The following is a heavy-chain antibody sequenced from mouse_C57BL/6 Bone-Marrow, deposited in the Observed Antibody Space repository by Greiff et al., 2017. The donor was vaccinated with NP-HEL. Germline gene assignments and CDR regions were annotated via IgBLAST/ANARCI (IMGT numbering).Heavy chain of an antibody. CDR2: INPSSGYP. Sequence: QVQLQQSGAELARPGASVKMSCKASGYTFTSYTMHWVKQRPGQGLEWIGYINPSSGYPKYNQKFKDKATLTADKSSSTAYMQLSSLTSEDSAVYYCASITTVVDYYAMDYWGQGTSVTVSS. V-gene: IGHV1-4*01. J-gene: IGHJ4*01. CDR3: ASITTVVDYYAMDY. D-gene: IGHD1-1*01. CDR1: GYTFTSYT.